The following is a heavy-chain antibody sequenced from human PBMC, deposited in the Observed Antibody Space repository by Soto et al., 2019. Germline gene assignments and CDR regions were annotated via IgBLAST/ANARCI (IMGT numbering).Heavy chain of an antibody. J-gene: IGHJ5*02. CDR3: ARGLVVVVAATRNWFDP. CDR1: GYTFTGYY. V-gene: IGHV1-2*02. Sequence: ASVKVSCKASGYTFTGYYMHWVRQAPGQGLEWMGWINPNSGGTNYAQKFQGRVTMTRDTSISTAYMELSRLRSDDTAVYYCARGLVVVVAATRNWFDPWGQGTLVTVSS. CDR2: INPNSGGT. D-gene: IGHD2-15*01.